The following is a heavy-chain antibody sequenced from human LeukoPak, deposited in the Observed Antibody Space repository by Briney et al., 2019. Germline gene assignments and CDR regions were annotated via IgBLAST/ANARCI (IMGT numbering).Heavy chain of an antibody. CDR2: ISGSGSST. Sequence: PGGSLRLSCAASGFTFSSYAMSWVRQAPGKGLEWVSAISGSGSSTYYADSVKGRFTISRDKSKNTLYLQMNSLGAEDTAVYYCAKETGGSLDYWGQGTLVTVSS. V-gene: IGHV3-23*01. CDR1: GFTFSSYA. J-gene: IGHJ4*02. D-gene: IGHD1-14*01. CDR3: AKETGGSLDY.